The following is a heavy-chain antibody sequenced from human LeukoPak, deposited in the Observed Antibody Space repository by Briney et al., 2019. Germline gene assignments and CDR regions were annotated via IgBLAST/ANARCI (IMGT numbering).Heavy chain of an antibody. V-gene: IGHV3-21*01. CDR2: ISSSSSYI. J-gene: IGHJ4*02. Sequence: GGSLRLSCAASGFTFSSYAMHWVRQAPGKGLEWVSSISSSSSYIYYADSVKGRFTISRDNAKNSLYLQMNSLRAEDTAVYYCARTGGDFWSISDYWGQGTLVTVSS. CDR3: ARTGGDFWSISDY. CDR1: GFTFSSYA. D-gene: IGHD3-3*01.